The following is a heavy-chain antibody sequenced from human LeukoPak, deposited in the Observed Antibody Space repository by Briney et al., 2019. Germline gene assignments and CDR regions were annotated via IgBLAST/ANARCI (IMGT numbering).Heavy chain of an antibody. J-gene: IGHJ4*02. Sequence: GGSLRLSCAASGFTFSSYSMNWVRQAPGKGLEWVSSISSSSSYIYYADSVKGRFTISRDNAKNSLYLQMNSLRAEGTAVYYCARASHSSGWYLEDYWGQGTLVTVSS. CDR2: ISSSSSYI. CDR3: ARASHSSGWYLEDY. CDR1: GFTFSSYS. V-gene: IGHV3-21*01. D-gene: IGHD6-19*01.